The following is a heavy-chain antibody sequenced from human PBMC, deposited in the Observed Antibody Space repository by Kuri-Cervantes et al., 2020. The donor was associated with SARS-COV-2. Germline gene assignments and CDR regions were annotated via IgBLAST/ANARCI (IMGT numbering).Heavy chain of an antibody. CDR2: IKQDGSEK. V-gene: IGHV3-7*03. CDR3: ARNSSSWLGYYYYGMDV. CDR1: GFTFSSYW. D-gene: IGHD6-13*01. Sequence: GESLKISCAASGFTFSSYWMSWVRQAPGKGLEWVANIKQDGSEKYYVDSVKGRFTISRDNAKNPLYLQMNNLRAEDTAVYYCARNSSSWLGYYYYGMDVWGQGTTVTVSS. J-gene: IGHJ6*02.